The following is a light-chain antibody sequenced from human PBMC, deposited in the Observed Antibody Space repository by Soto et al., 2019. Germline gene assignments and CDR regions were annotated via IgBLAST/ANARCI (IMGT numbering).Light chain of an antibody. CDR3: AAWDDSLNGVV. Sequence: QSALTQPPSASGTPGQRVTISCSGSSSNIGRNTVNWYQQLPGTAPKLLIHSNNQRPSGVPDRFSGSKSGTSASLAISGLQSGDEADYDCAAWDDSLNGVVFGGGTKLTVL. J-gene: IGLJ3*02. CDR2: SNN. V-gene: IGLV1-44*01. CDR1: SSNIGRNT.